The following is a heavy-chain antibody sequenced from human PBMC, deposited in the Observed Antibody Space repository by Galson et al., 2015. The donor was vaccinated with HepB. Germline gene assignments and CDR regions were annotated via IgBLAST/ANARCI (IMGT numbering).Heavy chain of an antibody. V-gene: IGHV1-69*13. D-gene: IGHD1-26*01. CDR2: IIPIFGTA. CDR1: GGTFSSYA. J-gene: IGHJ4*02. CDR3: ARDLGIVGATTGDY. Sequence: SVKVSCKASGGTFSSYAISWVRQAPGQGLEWMGGIIPIFGTANYAQKSQGRATITADESTSTAYMELSSLRSEDTAVYYCARDLGIVGATTGDYWGQGTLVTVSS.